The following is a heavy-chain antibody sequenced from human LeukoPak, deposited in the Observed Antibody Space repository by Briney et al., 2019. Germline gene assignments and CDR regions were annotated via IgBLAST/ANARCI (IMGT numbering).Heavy chain of an antibody. V-gene: IGHV4-59*08. J-gene: IGHJ4*02. Sequence: PSETLSLTCIVSGNSLTSDFWSRIRQSPGKGLEWIGYINYSGRSEYDPSLKSRVTISVDRPRKRVSLKMSPVTAGDSAVYYCARLDCLSDECYNYWAVGALVTVSS. CDR1: GNSLTSDF. CDR3: ARLDCLSDECYNY. CDR2: INYSGRS. D-gene: IGHD2-21*01.